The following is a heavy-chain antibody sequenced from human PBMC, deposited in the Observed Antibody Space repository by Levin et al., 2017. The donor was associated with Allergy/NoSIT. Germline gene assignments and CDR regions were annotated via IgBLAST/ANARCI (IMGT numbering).Heavy chain of an antibody. D-gene: IGHD6-19*01. CDR2: IWYDGSNK. V-gene: IGHV3-33*01. CDR1: GFTFSSYG. Sequence: GESLKISCATSGFTFSSYGMHWVRQAPGKGLEWVAVIWYDGSNKYYADSVKGRFTISRDNSKNTLYLQMNSLRAEDTAVYYCARPYSSGSSDAFDIWGQGTMVTVSS. CDR3: ARPYSSGSSDAFDI. J-gene: IGHJ3*02.